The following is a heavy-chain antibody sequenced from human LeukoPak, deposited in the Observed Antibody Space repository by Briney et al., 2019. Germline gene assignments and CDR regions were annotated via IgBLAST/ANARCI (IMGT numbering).Heavy chain of an antibody. D-gene: IGHD2/OR15-2a*01. CDR3: ARGRHSMAFDY. Sequence: ASVKVSCKASGYTFTSYYMHWVRQAPGQGLEWMGIINPSGGSTSYAQKFQGRVTMTTDTSTSTAYMELRSLRSDDTAVYYCARGRHSMAFDYWGQGTLVTVSS. CDR1: GYTFTSYY. V-gene: IGHV1-46*01. J-gene: IGHJ4*02. CDR2: INPSGGST.